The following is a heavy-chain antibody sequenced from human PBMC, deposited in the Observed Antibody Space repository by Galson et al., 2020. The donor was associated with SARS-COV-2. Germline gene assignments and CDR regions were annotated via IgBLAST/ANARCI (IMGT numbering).Heavy chain of an antibody. V-gene: IGHV1-8*01. Sequence: SATVSCKPSGYTPTSYDINRVRQATGQGRERMGWMNHNSGNTGNAQKFQGRVTITRNTSISTAKMELSSLRYEDTAVYYCASDTAMLYYYYGRDVWGQGTTVTVSS. D-gene: IGHD5-18*01. CDR1: GYTPTSYD. CDR2: MNHNSGNT. CDR3: ASDTAMLYYYYGRDV. J-gene: IGHJ6*02.